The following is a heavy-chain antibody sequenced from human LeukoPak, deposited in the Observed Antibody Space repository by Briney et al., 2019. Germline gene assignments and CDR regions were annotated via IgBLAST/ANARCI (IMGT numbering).Heavy chain of an antibody. J-gene: IGHJ4*02. D-gene: IGHD3-10*01. V-gene: IGHV4-39*02. CDR2: IFYSGST. CDR3: ARLGVLWFGELFDY. Sequence: SETLSLTCTVSGGSISSTTHYWGWIRQPPGKGLEWIGSIFYSGSTYYNSSLKSRVTISVDTSKNHFSLSPSSVTAADTAVYYCARLGVLWFGELFDYLGQGTLVTVSS. CDR1: GGSISSTTHY.